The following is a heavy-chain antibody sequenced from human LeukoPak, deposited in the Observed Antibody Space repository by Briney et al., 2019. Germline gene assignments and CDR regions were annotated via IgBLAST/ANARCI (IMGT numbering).Heavy chain of an antibody. CDR1: EFTFSSYS. D-gene: IGHD3-22*01. J-gene: IGHJ3*02. Sequence: GSPRLSCAASEFTFSSYSMNWVRQAPGKGLEWVSYISSSSSTIYYADSVKGRFTISRDNATNSLYLQMNSLRDEDTAVYYCARDQTPHYYDSSGYYRNDAFDIWGQGTIVTASS. CDR3: ARDQTPHYYDSSGYYRNDAFDI. CDR2: ISSSSSTI. V-gene: IGHV3-48*02.